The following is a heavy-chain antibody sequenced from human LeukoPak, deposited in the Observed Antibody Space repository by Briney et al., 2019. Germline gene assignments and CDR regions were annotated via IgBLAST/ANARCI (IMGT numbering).Heavy chain of an antibody. Sequence: GGSLRLSCAASGFTFSSYYMTWVRQAPGKGLEWVATIKDDGSEDYYLDSVKGRFTISRDNAKSSMWLQMSSLRAEDTAVYYCARDRTPFYWGQGSLVTVSS. CDR1: GFTFSSYY. D-gene: IGHD2-15*01. CDR2: IKDDGSED. CDR3: ARDRTPFY. V-gene: IGHV3-7*01. J-gene: IGHJ4*02.